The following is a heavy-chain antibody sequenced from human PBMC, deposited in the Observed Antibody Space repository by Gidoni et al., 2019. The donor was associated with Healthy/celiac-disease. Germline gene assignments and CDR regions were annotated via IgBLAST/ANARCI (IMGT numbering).Heavy chain of an antibody. D-gene: IGHD1-20*01. Sequence: QVQLVQSGAEVKKPGASVKVSSKVSGYTLTELSMHWVRQAPGQGLEWMVGFDPEDGETIYAQKFHGRVTMTEDTSTDTAYMELSSLRSEDTAVYYCATVTGPHGPYYYYYYGMDVWGQGTTVTVSS. CDR3: ATVTGPHGPYYYYYYGMDV. J-gene: IGHJ6*02. CDR2: FDPEDGET. CDR1: GYTLTELS. V-gene: IGHV1-24*01.